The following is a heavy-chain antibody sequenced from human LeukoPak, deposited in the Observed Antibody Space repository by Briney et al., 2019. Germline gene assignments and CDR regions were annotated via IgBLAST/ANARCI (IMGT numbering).Heavy chain of an antibody. V-gene: IGHV3-23*01. CDR2: ISGSGGST. J-gene: IGHJ4*02. Sequence: GGSLRLSCAASGFTFSSYGMSWVRQAPGKGLEWVSAISGSGGSTYYADSVKGRFTISRDNSKNTLYLQMNSLRAEDTAVYYCAKVKGGGNYYAYFDYWGQGTLVTVSS. CDR3: AKVKGGGNYYAYFDY. CDR1: GFTFSSYG. D-gene: IGHD1-26*01.